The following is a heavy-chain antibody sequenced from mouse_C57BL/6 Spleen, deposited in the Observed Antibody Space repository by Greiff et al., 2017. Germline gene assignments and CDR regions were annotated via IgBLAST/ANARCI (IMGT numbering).Heavy chain of an antibody. CDR3: AGYYGSSYPSYYAMDY. D-gene: IGHD1-1*01. CDR1: GYTFTSYW. V-gene: IGHV1-64*01. CDR2: IHPNSGST. J-gene: IGHJ4*01. Sequence: VQLQQPGAELVKPGASVKLSCKASGYTFTSYWMHWGKQRPGQGLEWIGMIHPNSGSTNYNEKFKSKATLTVDKSSSTAYMQLSSLTSEDSAVYYCAGYYGSSYPSYYAMDYWGQGTSVTVSS.